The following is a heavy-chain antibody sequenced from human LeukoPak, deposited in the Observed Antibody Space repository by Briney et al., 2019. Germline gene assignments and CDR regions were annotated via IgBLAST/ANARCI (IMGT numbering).Heavy chain of an antibody. CDR3: GRVRAGSSSPSVRDAFDI. Sequence: SETLSLTCAVYGGSFSGYYWSWIRQSPGKGLEWIGEINHSGSTNFNPSLKSRVTISVDTSKNQFSLKLSSVTAADTAVYYCGRVRAGSSSPSVRDAFDIWGQGTMVTVSS. CDR2: INHSGST. D-gene: IGHD6-6*01. J-gene: IGHJ3*02. CDR1: GGSFSGYY. V-gene: IGHV4-34*01.